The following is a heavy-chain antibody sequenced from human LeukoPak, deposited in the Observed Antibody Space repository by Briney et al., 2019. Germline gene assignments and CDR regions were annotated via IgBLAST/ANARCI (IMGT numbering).Heavy chain of an antibody. CDR1: GGSISSYY. V-gene: IGHV4-59*01. Sequence: PSETLSLTCTVSGGSISSYYWSWIRQPPGKGLEWIGYIYYSGSTNYSPSLESRVTISVDTSKNQFSLKLSSVTAADTAVYYCARAGLTGRYNWFDPWGQGTLVTVSS. J-gene: IGHJ5*02. CDR3: ARAGLTGRYNWFDP. CDR2: IYYSGST. D-gene: IGHD1-20*01.